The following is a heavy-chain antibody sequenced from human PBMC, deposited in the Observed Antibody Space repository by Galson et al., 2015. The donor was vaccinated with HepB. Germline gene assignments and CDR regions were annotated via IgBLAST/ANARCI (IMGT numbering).Heavy chain of an antibody. CDR2: ISSSSSYI. V-gene: IGHV3-21*01. CDR1: GFTFSSYS. D-gene: IGHD1-26*01. CDR3: ARGMKFKQIVGATLAVDY. J-gene: IGHJ4*02. Sequence: SLRLSCAASGFTFSSYSMNWVRQAPGKGLEWVSSISSSSSYIYYADSVKGRFTISRDNAKNSLYLQMNSLRAEDTAVYYCARGMKFKQIVGATLAVDYWGQGTLVTVSS.